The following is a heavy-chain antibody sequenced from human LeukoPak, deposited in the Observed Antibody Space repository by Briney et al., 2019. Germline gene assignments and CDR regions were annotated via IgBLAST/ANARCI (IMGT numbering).Heavy chain of an antibody. CDR2: INHSGST. Sequence: SETLSLTCAVYGGSFSGYYWSWIRQPPGKGLEWIGEINHSGSTNYNPSLKSRVTISVDTSKNQFSLKLSSVTAADTAVYYCARMGYSYAIDYWGQETLVTVSS. D-gene: IGHD5-18*01. J-gene: IGHJ4*02. CDR1: GGSFSGYY. CDR3: ARMGYSYAIDY. V-gene: IGHV4-34*01.